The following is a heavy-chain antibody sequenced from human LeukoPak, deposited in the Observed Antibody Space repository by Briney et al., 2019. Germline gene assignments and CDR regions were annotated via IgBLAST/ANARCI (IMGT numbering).Heavy chain of an antibody. J-gene: IGHJ6*02. V-gene: IGHV4-34*01. CDR3: ARGSGGYSYGPSYYYYYGMDV. CDR1: GGSFSGYY. D-gene: IGHD5-18*01. Sequence: SETLSLTCAVYGGSFSGYYWSWIRQPPGKGLEWIGGINHSGSTNYNPSLKSRVTISVDTSKNQFSLKLSSVTAADTAVYYCARGSGGYSYGPSYYYYYGMDVWGQGTTVTVSS. CDR2: INHSGST.